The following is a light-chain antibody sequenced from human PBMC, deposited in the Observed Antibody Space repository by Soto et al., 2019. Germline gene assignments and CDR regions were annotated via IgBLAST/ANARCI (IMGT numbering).Light chain of an antibody. J-gene: IGKJ1*01. V-gene: IGKV3-15*01. Sequence: ETMLTQSPATLSASPGERVTLSCRATQSVTYNLAWYQQKPGQAPRLLIYGASTRATGIPARFNGRGSGTEFTLTITSLQSEDFAVYYCQQYNDWLWTFGQGTKVDIK. CDR1: QSVTYN. CDR2: GAS. CDR3: QQYNDWLWT.